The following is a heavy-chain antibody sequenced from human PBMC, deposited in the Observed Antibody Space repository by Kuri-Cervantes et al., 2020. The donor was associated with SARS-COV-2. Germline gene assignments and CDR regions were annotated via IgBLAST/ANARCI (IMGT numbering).Heavy chain of an antibody. CDR1: GYTFTSYG. J-gene: IGHJ6*03. V-gene: IGHV1-18*01. D-gene: IGHD4-11*01. Sequence: ASVKVSCKASGYTFTSYGISWVRRAPGQGLEWMGWISAYNGNTNYAQKFQGRVTMSRDTSINTAYMELSRLRSDDTAVYYCARENYDYSNFNYYYCMDVWGKGTTVTVSS. CDR2: ISAYNGNT. CDR3: ARENYDYSNFNYYYCMDV.